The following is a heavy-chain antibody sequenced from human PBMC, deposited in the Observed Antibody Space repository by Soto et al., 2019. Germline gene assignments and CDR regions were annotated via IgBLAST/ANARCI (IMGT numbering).Heavy chain of an antibody. CDR1: GFTFSSYD. J-gene: IGHJ6*02. CDR2: IGTAGDT. D-gene: IGHD3-10*01. Sequence: GGSLRLSCAASGFTFSSYDMHWVRQATGKGLEWVSAIGTAGDTYYPGSVKGRFTISRENAKNSLYLQMNSLRAEDTAVYYCARETMVRGEYGMDVWGQGTTVTVSS. V-gene: IGHV3-13*01. CDR3: ARETMVRGEYGMDV.